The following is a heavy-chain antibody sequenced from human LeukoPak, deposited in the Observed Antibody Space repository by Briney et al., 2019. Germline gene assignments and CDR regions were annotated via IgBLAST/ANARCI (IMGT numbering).Heavy chain of an antibody. Sequence: PGGSLRLSCAASGFTFSSYEMNWVRQAPGKGLEWVSYISSSGSTIYYADSVKGRFTISRDNAKNSLYLQMNSLRAEDTAVYYCARDSVKRVMSYWGQGTLVTVSS. CDR1: GFTFSSYE. CDR2: ISSSGSTI. CDR3: ARDSVKRVMSY. J-gene: IGHJ4*02. D-gene: IGHD4-11*01. V-gene: IGHV3-48*03.